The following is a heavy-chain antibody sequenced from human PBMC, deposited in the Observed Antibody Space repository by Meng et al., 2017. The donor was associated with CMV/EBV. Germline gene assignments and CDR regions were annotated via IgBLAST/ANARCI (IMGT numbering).Heavy chain of an antibody. V-gene: IGHV3-15*01. CDR2: IKSKSVGGAI. Sequence: GGSLRPSCAGSGFTFSNAWMSWVRQTPGKGLEWVGRIKSKSVGGAIEYAAPVEARFSISRDDSKNTLFLQMNSLKSEDTAVYYCTTDFWNGYFGHWGQGTLVTVSS. J-gene: IGHJ4*02. CDR1: GFTFSNAW. CDR3: TTDFWNGYFGH. D-gene: IGHD3-3*01.